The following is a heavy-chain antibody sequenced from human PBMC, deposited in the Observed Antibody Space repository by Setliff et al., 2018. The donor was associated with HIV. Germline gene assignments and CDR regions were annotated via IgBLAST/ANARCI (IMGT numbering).Heavy chain of an antibody. Sequence: PSETLSLTCTVSGGSISSYYWNWIRQAPGKGLEWIGYIYYSGSTNYNPSLKSRVTMSVDTSKNQFSLSLRSVTAADTGTYYCARWEQLVASYFDTWGHGAQVTVSS. J-gene: IGHJ4*01. CDR3: ARWEQLVASYFDT. V-gene: IGHV4-59*08. CDR1: GGSISSYY. D-gene: IGHD6-13*01. CDR2: IYYSGST.